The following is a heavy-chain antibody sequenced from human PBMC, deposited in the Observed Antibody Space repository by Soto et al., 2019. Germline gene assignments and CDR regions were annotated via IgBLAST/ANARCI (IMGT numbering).Heavy chain of an antibody. CDR2: ISGSGGTT. CDR1: GFTFNSYG. Sequence: GGSLRLSCAASGFTFNSYGMNWVRQAPEKGLEWVSGISGSGGTTYYADSVKGRFTISRDNSKNTLYLQMNSLRAEDTAVYYCAKDLGLGYYGSGSPPFDYWGQGTLVTVSS. D-gene: IGHD3-10*01. CDR3: AKDLGLGYYGSGSPPFDY. V-gene: IGHV3-23*01. J-gene: IGHJ4*02.